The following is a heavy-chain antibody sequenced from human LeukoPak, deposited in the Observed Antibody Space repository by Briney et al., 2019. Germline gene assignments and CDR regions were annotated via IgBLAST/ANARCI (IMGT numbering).Heavy chain of an antibody. D-gene: IGHD3-16*01. CDR1: GFIFSGYS. V-gene: IGHV3-21*05. CDR2: IGLASGFV. Sequence: GGSLRLSCAASGFIFSGYSMNWVRQAPGRGLEWISYIGLASGFVSYADSVKGRFTISSDTARNSLFLQMDSLRVEDTAVYYCARDHNWAFDYWGQGTPVTVSS. CDR3: ARDHNWAFDY. J-gene: IGHJ4*02.